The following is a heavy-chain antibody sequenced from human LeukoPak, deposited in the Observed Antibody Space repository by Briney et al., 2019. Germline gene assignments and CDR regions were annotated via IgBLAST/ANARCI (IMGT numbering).Heavy chain of an antibody. J-gene: IGHJ5*02. V-gene: IGHV1-69*05. CDR1: GGTFNNSA. CDR2: IMPLFGTA. D-gene: IGHD4-17*01. CDR3: ARDVHGDYGSGWFDP. Sequence: ASVKVSCKTSGGTFNNSAISWVRQAPGQGLEWLGGIMPLFGTAGYAQKFQGRVTITKDESTRTVYLELTSLTSDDTAVYYCARDVHGDYGSGWFDPWGQGTLVAVSS.